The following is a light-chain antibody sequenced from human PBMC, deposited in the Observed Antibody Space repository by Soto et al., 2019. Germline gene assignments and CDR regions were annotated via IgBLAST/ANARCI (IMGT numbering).Light chain of an antibody. CDR3: QQYGSSPRT. Sequence: EIVLTQSPGTLSLSPGERATLSCRASQSVSNNYLAWYQQKPGQAPRLLIYGASGRATGIPDRFSGSGSGTDFTLTISRLEPEDFAVYYCQQYGSSPRTFGQGTKLEIK. CDR1: QSVSNNY. J-gene: IGKJ1*01. CDR2: GAS. V-gene: IGKV3-20*01.